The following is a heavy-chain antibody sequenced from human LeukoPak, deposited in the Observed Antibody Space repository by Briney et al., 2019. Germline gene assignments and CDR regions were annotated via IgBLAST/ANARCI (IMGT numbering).Heavy chain of an antibody. D-gene: IGHD2-15*01. J-gene: IGHJ4*02. CDR1: GFSFSSYW. V-gene: IGHV3-74*01. CDR3: ARDPEDIVVVVAATPPYFDY. CDR2: INSDGSST. Sequence: GGSLRLSCAASGFSFSSYWMHWVRQAPGKGLVWVSRINSDGSSTSYADSVKGRFTISRDNAKNTLYLQMNSLRAEDTAVYYCARDPEDIVVVVAATPPYFDYWGQGTLVTVSS.